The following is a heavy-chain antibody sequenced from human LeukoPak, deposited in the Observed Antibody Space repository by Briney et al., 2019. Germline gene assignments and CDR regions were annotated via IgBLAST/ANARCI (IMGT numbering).Heavy chain of an antibody. D-gene: IGHD2-21*02. CDR1: GFTFGSHW. V-gene: IGHV3-7*01. Sequence: PGRSLRLSCVASGFTFGSHWMSWVRQAPGKGLEWVANIKLDGSEKYYVDSVKGRFTISRDNAMDSLYLQMNRLRVEDTAVYYCARAAYCGGDCHSEGEHFDYWGQGTLVTVSS. CDR3: ARAAYCGGDCHSEGEHFDY. J-gene: IGHJ4*02. CDR2: IKLDGSEK.